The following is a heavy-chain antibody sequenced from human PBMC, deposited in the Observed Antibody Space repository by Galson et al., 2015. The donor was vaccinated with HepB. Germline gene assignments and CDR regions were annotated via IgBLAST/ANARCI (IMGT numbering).Heavy chain of an antibody. D-gene: IGHD1-1*01. J-gene: IGHJ4*02. Sequence: APGKGLEWVSCISGRDGSTYHTDSVKGRFTISRDTSKSTLFLQMNSLRAEDTAVYYCAKGPVPNWNDHYFDSWGQGTLVTVSS. V-gene: IGHV3-23*01. CDR3: AKGPVPNWNDHYFDS. CDR2: ISGRDGST.